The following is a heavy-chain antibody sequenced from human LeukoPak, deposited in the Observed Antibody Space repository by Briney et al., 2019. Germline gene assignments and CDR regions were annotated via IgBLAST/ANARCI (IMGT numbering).Heavy chain of an antibody. CDR3: ASGGGSYYDAFDI. D-gene: IGHD1-26*01. Sequence: PSETLSLTCAVSGYSISSGYYWGWIRQPPGKGLEWIGSIYHSGSTYYNPSLKSRVTISVDTSKNQFSLKLSSVTAADTAVYYCASGGGSYYDAFDIWGQGTMVTVSS. V-gene: IGHV4-38-2*01. J-gene: IGHJ3*02. CDR2: IYHSGST. CDR1: GYSISSGYY.